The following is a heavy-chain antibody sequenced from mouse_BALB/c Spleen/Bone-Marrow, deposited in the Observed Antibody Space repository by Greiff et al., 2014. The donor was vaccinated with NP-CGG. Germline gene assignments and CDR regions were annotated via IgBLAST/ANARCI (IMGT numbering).Heavy chain of an antibody. Sequence: QVQLQQSGAELARPGASVKLSCKASGYTFSSYWMQWVKQRPGQGLEWIGSIYPGDGDTRYTQKFKGKATLTADKSSSTAYMQLSSLASEDSAVYYLARGAYYRYDGFAYWGQGTLVTVSA. CDR3: ARGAYYRYDGFAY. J-gene: IGHJ3*01. CDR2: IYPGDGDT. V-gene: IGHV1-87*01. CDR1: GYTFSSYW. D-gene: IGHD2-14*01.